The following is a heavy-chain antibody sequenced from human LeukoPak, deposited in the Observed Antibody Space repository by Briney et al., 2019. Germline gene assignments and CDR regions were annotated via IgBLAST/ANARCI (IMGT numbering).Heavy chain of an antibody. CDR3: ASLETTMTNYFDY. J-gene: IGHJ4*01. V-gene: IGHV4-59*01. D-gene: IGHD5-18*01. CDR2: IYYSGST. Sequence: SETLSLTCTVSGGSISSYYWSWIRQPPGKGLEWIAYIYYSGSTNYNPSLKSRVTISVDTSKNQFSLKLSSVTAADTAVDYWASLETTMTNYFDYLGQGTLVTVSS. CDR1: GGSISSYY.